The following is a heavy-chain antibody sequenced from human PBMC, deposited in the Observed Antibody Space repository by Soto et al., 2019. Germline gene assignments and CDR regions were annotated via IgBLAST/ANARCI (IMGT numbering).Heavy chain of an antibody. CDR1: GGSISSIGYY. Sequence: QLQLQESGPGLVKPSETLSLTCTVSGGSISSIGYYWGWIRQPPGKGLEWIGSIYYSGSSYYSPSLKSRVTIFVDMSKNQFSLKLSSVTAADTAVYYCARIRGYSYGGFDYWGQGTLVTISS. CDR3: ARIRGYSYGGFDY. V-gene: IGHV4-39*01. J-gene: IGHJ4*02. D-gene: IGHD5-18*01. CDR2: IYYSGSS.